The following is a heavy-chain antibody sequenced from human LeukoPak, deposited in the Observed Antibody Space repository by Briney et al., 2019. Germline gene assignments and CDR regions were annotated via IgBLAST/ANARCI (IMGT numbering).Heavy chain of an antibody. D-gene: IGHD6-19*01. CDR1: GFTFSTSW. J-gene: IGHJ4*02. CDR3: ARDRSGWEEGDYFDY. V-gene: IGHV3-74*01. Sequence: GGSLRLSCAASGFTFSTSWMHWVRQGPGKGPVWVSRMNSDGRTIDYADSVKGRFIISRDNAKNTLYLQMNSLRAEDTAVYYCARDRSGWEEGDYFDYWGQGTLVTVSS. CDR2: MNSDGRTI.